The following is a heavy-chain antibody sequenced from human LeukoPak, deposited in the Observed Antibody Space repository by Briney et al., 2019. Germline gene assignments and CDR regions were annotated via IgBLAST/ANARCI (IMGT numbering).Heavy chain of an antibody. CDR3: ARERYCSGGSCYYYYGMDV. Sequence: GASVKVSCKASGYTFTGYYMHWVRQAPGQGLEWMGWINPNSGGTNYAQKFQGRVTMTRDTSISTAYMELSRQRSDDTAVYYCARERYCSGGSCYYYYGMDVWGQGTTVTVSS. CDR1: GYTFTGYY. CDR2: INPNSGGT. D-gene: IGHD2-15*01. V-gene: IGHV1-2*02. J-gene: IGHJ6*02.